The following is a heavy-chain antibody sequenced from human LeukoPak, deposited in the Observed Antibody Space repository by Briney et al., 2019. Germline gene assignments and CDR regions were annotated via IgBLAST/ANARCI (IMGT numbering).Heavy chain of an antibody. D-gene: IGHD1-26*01. CDR2: IFSGGST. Sequence: PSETLSLTCTVSGGSISSSSYYWGWIRQPPGKGLEWIGSIFSGGSTFYNPSLRGRVTMSVDTPKSQFSLNLSSVTAADTAVYYCARHLHGESYIFYYFYYLDVWGKGTTVTVSS. V-gene: IGHV4-39*01. CDR1: GGSISSSSYY. J-gene: IGHJ6*03. CDR3: ARHLHGESYIFYYFYYLDV.